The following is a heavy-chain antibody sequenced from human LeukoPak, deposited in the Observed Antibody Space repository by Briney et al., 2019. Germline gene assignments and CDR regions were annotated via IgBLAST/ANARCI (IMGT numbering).Heavy chain of an antibody. Sequence: SETLSLTCTVSGGSISSYYWSWIRQPPGKGLEWIGYIYYSGSTNYNPSLKSRVTISVDTSKNQFSLKLSSVTAADTAVYYCARAGPRTGTDYWGQGTLVTVSS. CDR1: GGSISSYY. D-gene: IGHD1-1*01. J-gene: IGHJ4*02. CDR2: IYYSGST. CDR3: ARAGPRTGTDY. V-gene: IGHV4-59*01.